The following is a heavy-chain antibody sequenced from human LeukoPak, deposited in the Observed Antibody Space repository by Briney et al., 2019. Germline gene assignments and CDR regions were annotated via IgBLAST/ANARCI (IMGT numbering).Heavy chain of an antibody. CDR2: IYYSGST. V-gene: IGHV4-39*07. D-gene: IGHD3-22*01. CDR1: GGSISSSSYY. Sequence: PSETLSLTCTVSGGSISSSSYYWGWIRQPPGKGLEWIGSIYYSGSTYYNPSLKSRVTISVDTSKNQFSLKLSSVTAADTAVYYCARDSFSSGYYSPLFDYWGQGTLVTVSS. CDR3: ARDSFSSGYYSPLFDY. J-gene: IGHJ4*02.